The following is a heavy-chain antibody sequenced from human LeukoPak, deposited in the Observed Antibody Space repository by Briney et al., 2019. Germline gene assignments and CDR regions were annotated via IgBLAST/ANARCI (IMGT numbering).Heavy chain of an antibody. CDR2: IIPIFDTA. CDR3: AGRMTGYKEQLWTPFDY. CDR1: GGTFNNYA. J-gene: IGHJ4*02. V-gene: IGHV1-69*06. Sequence: SVKVSCKASGGTFNNYAISWVRQAPGQGLEWMGGIIPIFDTANYAQKFQGRVTITADKSTSTVYMELSSLRSEDTAVYYCAGRMTGYKEQLWTPFDYWGQGTLVTVSS. D-gene: IGHD5-18*01.